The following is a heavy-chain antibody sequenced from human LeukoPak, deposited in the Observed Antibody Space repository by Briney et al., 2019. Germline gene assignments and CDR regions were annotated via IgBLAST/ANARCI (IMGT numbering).Heavy chain of an antibody. D-gene: IGHD2-15*01. J-gene: IGHJ4*02. CDR1: GFTFSSYA. V-gene: IGHV3-23*01. CDR2: ISGSGGGGGT. Sequence: PGGSLRLSCAASGFTFSSYAMSWVRQAPGKRLEWVSAISGSGGGGGTYHADSVKGRFTISRDDSKNTLYLQMNSLRADDTAVYYCAKGVLGYCSGATCYPLDYWGQGILVTVSS. CDR3: AKGVLGYCSGATCYPLDY.